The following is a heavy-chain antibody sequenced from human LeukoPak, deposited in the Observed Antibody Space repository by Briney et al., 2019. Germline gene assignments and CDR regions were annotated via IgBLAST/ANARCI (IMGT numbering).Heavy chain of an antibody. Sequence: SETLSLTCTVSGGSISSGGYYWSWIRQHPGKGLEWIGYIYYSGSTYYNPSLKSRVTISVDTSKNQFSLKLSSVTAADTAVYYCARGAIFGVLTLSPYFDYWGQGTLVTVSS. CDR3: ARGAIFGVLTLSPYFDY. CDR2: IYYSGST. J-gene: IGHJ4*02. D-gene: IGHD3-3*01. CDR1: GGSISSGGYY. V-gene: IGHV4-31*03.